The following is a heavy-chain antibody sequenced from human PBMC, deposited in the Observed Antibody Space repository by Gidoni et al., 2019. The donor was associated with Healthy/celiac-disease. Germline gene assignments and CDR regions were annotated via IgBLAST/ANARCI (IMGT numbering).Heavy chain of an antibody. V-gene: IGHV4-38-2*02. J-gene: IGHJ4*02. CDR3: ARDLAVGYGSGSYPLFDY. D-gene: IGHD3-10*01. Sequence: QVQLQESGPGLVKPSETLSLTCTVSGYSIGSGYYWGWIRQPPGKGLEWIGSIYHSGSTYYNPSLKSRVTISVDTSKNQFSLKLSSVTAADTAVYYCARDLAVGYGSGSYPLFDYWGQGTLVTVSS. CDR1: GYSIGSGYY. CDR2: IYHSGST.